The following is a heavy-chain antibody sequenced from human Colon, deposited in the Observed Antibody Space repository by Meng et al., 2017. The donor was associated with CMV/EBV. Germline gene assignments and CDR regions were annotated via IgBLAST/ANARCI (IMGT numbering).Heavy chain of an antibody. CDR3: ARAPYNWNDEGWFDP. J-gene: IGHJ5*02. Sequence: QWQRVQAGAEVSNPGASVKASCKSSGNTFTGYYMHWVRQAPGQGLEWMGWINPNSGGTNYAQKFQGRVTMTRDTSISTAYMELSRLRSDDTAVYYCARAPYNWNDEGWFDPWGQGTLVTVSS. D-gene: IGHD1-20*01. CDR2: INPNSGGT. CDR1: GNTFTGYY. V-gene: IGHV1-2*02.